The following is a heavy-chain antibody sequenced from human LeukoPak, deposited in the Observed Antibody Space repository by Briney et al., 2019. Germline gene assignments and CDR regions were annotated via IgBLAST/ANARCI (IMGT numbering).Heavy chain of an antibody. CDR3: ARGWGHYDILTGYFDY. D-gene: IGHD3-9*01. CDR2: IYSDGRT. Sequence: SETLSLTCTVSGASISPNYWSWIRQFPGKGLEWIGFIYSDGRTEYSPSLKSRVTISVDTSKNQFSLKLTSVTAADTAVYYCARGWGHYDILTGYFDYWGQGTLVTVSS. V-gene: IGHV4-59*12. J-gene: IGHJ4*02. CDR1: GASISPNY.